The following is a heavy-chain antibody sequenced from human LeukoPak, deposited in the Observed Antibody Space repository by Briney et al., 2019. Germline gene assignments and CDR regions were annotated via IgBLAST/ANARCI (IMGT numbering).Heavy chain of an antibody. CDR1: GFTFSSYG. Sequence: GGSLRLSCAASGFTFSSYGMQWIRQAPGMGPEWVSVLSHDGTVRHYADSVKGRFTISRDSSTNRLYLQMDSLRTEDTAVYYCAKEGSQYASSWFDHWGQGPLVTVSS. CDR2: LSHDGTVR. CDR3: AKEGSQYASSWFDH. J-gene: IGHJ5*02. V-gene: IGHV3-30*18. D-gene: IGHD2-2*01.